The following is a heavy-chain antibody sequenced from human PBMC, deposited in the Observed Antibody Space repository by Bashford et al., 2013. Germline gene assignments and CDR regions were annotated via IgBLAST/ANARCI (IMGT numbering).Heavy chain of an antibody. CDR2: IIPILGIA. V-gene: IGHV1-69*04. CDR1: GGTFSSYA. D-gene: IGHD4-23*01. Sequence: VKVSCKASGGTFSSYAISWVRQAPGQGLEWMGRIIPILGIANYAQKFQGRVTITADKSTSTAYMELSSLRSEDTAVYYCARAGYGGNWEYFQHVGPGHPWSPSPQ. CDR3: ARAGYGGNWEYFQH. J-gene: IGHJ1*01.